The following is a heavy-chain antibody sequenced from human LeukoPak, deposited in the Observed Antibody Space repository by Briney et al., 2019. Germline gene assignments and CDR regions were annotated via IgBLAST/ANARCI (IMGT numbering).Heavy chain of an antibody. CDR3: AREGYYYDSSGYYYDY. Sequence: PSQTLSLTCTVSGGSISSGSYYWSWIRQPPGKGLEWIGYIYYSGSTNYNPSLKSRVTISVDTSKNQFSLKLSSVTAADTAVYYCAREGYYYDSSGYYYDYWGQGTLVTVSS. CDR2: IYYSGST. J-gene: IGHJ4*02. V-gene: IGHV4-61*01. D-gene: IGHD3-22*01. CDR1: GGSISSGSYY.